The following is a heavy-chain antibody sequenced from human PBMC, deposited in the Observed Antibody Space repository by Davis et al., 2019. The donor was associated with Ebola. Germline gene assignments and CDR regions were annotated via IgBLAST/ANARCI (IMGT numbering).Heavy chain of an antibody. J-gene: IGHJ3*02. CDR2: ISAYNGNT. V-gene: IGHV1-18*01. CDR1: GYTFTSYG. CDR3: ARDLTRGDAFDI. Sequence: ASVKVSCKASGYTFTSYGISWVRQAPGQGLEWMGWISAYNGNTNYAQKLQGRVTMTTDTSTSTAYMELRSLRSDDAAVYYCARDLTRGDAFDIWGQGTMVTVSS. D-gene: IGHD2-21*02.